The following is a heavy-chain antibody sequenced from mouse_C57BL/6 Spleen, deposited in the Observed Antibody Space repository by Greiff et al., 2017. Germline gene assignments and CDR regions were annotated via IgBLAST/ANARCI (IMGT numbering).Heavy chain of an antibody. CDR3: TDYYVSSYGFDC. Sequence: VQLQQSGAELVRPGASVTLSCTASGYTFTDYEMHWVKQTPVHGLEWIGAIDPETGGTAYNQKFKGKAILTADKSSSTAYMQLRSLTSADSAVYYCTDYYVSSYGFDCWGQGTTLTVSS. J-gene: IGHJ2*01. CDR2: IDPETGGT. D-gene: IGHD1-1*01. CDR1: GYTFTDYE. V-gene: IGHV1-15*01.